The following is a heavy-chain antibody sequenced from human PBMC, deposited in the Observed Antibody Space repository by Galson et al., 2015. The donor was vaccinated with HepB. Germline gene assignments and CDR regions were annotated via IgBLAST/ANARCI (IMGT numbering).Heavy chain of an antibody. Sequence: SLRLSCAASGFTFSSYSMNWVRQAPGKGLEWVSSISSSSSYIYYADSVKGRFTISRDNAKNSLYLQMNGLRAEDTAVYYCAREIKVVGPRYDSSGCNFDYWGQGTLVTVSS. D-gene: IGHD3-22*01. CDR3: AREIKVVGPRYDSSGCNFDY. V-gene: IGHV3-21*01. J-gene: IGHJ4*02. CDR2: ISSSSSYI. CDR1: GFTFSSYS.